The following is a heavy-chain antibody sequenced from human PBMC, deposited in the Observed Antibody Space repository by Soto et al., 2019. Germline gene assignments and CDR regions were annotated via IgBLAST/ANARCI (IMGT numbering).Heavy chain of an antibody. V-gene: IGHV1-18*01. CDR2: ISAYNGNT. CDR3: ARSAVKYSSSWYNYFDY. CDR1: GYTFTSYG. D-gene: IGHD6-13*01. Sequence: ASVKVSCKASGYTFTSYGISWVRQAPGQGLEWMGWISAYNGNTNYAQKLQGRVTMTTDTSTSTAYMELRSLRSDDTAVYYCARSAVKYSSSWYNYFDYWGQGTLVTV. J-gene: IGHJ4*02.